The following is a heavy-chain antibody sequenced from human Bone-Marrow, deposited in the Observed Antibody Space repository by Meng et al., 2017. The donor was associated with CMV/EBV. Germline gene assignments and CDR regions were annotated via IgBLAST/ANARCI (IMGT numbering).Heavy chain of an antibody. CDR1: GFTFSSYG. Sequence: GESLKISCAASGFTFSSYGMHWVHQAPGKGLEWVAFIRYDDSNKYYVDSVKGRFTISRDNSKNTLHLQMNSLRAEDTAVYYCAKSLGPTSIRPRYGMDVWGQGTTVTVSS. CDR3: AKSLGPTSIRPRYGMDV. D-gene: IGHD6-13*01. CDR2: IRYDDSNK. V-gene: IGHV3-30*02. J-gene: IGHJ6*02.